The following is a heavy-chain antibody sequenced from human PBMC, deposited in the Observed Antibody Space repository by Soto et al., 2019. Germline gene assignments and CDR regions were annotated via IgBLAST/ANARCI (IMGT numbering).Heavy chain of an antibody. CDR3: AKDSPVGVPLMRDLHD. CDR1: GFTFSIYG. CDR2: ISGSGGST. V-gene: IGHV3-23*01. J-gene: IGHJ1*01. D-gene: IGHD2-8*01. Sequence: PGGSLSLSCAASGFTFSIYGMSWVRHAPGQGLEWVSVISGSGGSTYYADSVKGRFTLSRDNSKNTVYLQMNSLRAEDTAVYYCAKDSPVGVPLMRDLHDWGQGTLVTVSS.